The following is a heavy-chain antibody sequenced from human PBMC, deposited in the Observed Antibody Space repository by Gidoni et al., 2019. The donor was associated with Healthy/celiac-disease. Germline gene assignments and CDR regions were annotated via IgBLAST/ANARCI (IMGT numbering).Heavy chain of an antibody. J-gene: IGHJ4*02. CDR3: AKEGSIKGSSWYPSGY. D-gene: IGHD6-13*01. CDR2: ISYDGSNK. CDR1: GFTFSSYG. V-gene: IGHV3-30*18. Sequence: QVQLVESGGGVVQPGRSLRLSCAASGFTFSSYGMHWVRQAPGKGLEWVAVISYDGSNKYYADSVKGRFTISRDNSKNTLYLQMNSLRAEDTAVYYCAKEGSIKGSSWYPSGYWGQGTLVTVSS.